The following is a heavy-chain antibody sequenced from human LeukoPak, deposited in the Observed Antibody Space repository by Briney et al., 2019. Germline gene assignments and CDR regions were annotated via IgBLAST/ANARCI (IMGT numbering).Heavy chain of an antibody. CDR3: ARGGLRYNRRWFDP. D-gene: IGHD1-1*01. CDR1: GGSFSGYY. J-gene: IGHJ5*02. V-gene: IGHV4-34*01. Sequence: SETLSLTCAVYGGSFSGYYWSWIRQPPGKGLEWIGEINHSGSTNYNPSLKSRVTISVDTSKNQFSLKLSSVTAADTAVYYCARGGLRYNRRWFDPWGQGTLVTVSP. CDR2: INHSGST.